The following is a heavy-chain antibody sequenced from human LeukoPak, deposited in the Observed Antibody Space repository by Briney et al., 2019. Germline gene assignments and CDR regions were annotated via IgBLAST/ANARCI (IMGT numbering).Heavy chain of an antibody. Sequence: GGSLRLSCAASGFTFSSYSMNWVRQAPGKGLEWVSSISSSSSYIYYADSVKGRFTISRDNAKNSLYLQMNSLRVEDTAVYYCARHLRIAAALDYWGQGTLVTVSS. CDR3: ARHLRIAAALDY. CDR2: ISSSSSYI. J-gene: IGHJ4*02. D-gene: IGHD6-13*01. V-gene: IGHV3-21*01. CDR1: GFTFSSYS.